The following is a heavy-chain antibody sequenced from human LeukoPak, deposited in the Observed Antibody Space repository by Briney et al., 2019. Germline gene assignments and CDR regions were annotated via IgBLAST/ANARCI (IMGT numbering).Heavy chain of an antibody. Sequence: PGRSLRLSCAASGFTFSSYGMHWVRQAPGKGLEWVAVISYDGFNPYYADSVKGRFTISRDNSKNTLWLQMTSLRAEDTAVYYCAKVKEMYSSGSYYFDYWGQGTLVTVSS. CDR3: AKVKEMYSSGSYYFDY. CDR2: ISYDGFNP. J-gene: IGHJ4*02. D-gene: IGHD6-19*01. V-gene: IGHV3-30*18. CDR1: GFTFSSYG.